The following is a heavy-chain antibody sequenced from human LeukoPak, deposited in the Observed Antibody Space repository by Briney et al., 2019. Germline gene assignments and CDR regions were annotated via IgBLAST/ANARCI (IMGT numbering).Heavy chain of an antibody. CDR3: AKDRNDYYDSSGSDS. Sequence: GGSLRLSCAASGFTFSNYAMSWVRQAPGMGLEWVSAISGSGGYTSYTASVKGRFTISRDNSKNTLFLHMNSLRAEDTAVYYCAKDRNDYYDSSGSDSWGQGTLVTVSS. J-gene: IGHJ4*02. V-gene: IGHV3-23*01. CDR2: ISGSGGYT. CDR1: GFTFSNYA. D-gene: IGHD3-22*01.